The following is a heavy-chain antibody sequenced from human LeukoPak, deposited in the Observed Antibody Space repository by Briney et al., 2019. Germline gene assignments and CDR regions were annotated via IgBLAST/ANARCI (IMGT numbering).Heavy chain of an antibody. D-gene: IGHD3-10*01. CDR1: GFTFSSYA. J-gene: IGHJ6*02. CDR2: ISGSGGST. V-gene: IGHV3-23*01. CDR3: ARSSGSGSRNYYYYPLDV. Sequence: GGSLRLSCAASGFTFSSYAMSWVRQAPGKGLEWVSAISGSGGSTYYADSVKGRFTISRDNSKNTLYLQMNSLRAEDTAVYYCARSSGSGSRNYYYYPLDVWGQGTTVTVSS.